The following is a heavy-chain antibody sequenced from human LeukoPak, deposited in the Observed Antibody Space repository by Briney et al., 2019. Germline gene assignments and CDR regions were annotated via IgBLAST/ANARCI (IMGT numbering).Heavy chain of an antibody. Sequence: GGSLRLSCAASGFTLRNYAMSWVRQAPGKGLEWVSSIGAGDKYTYYGDSVKGRFTISRDNSKNTLYLQMNSLRAEDTAIYYCVQSTAWYRSSWYLIYWGQGILVTVSS. CDR2: IGAGDKYT. V-gene: IGHV3-23*01. D-gene: IGHD6-13*01. CDR1: GFTLRNYA. J-gene: IGHJ4*02. CDR3: VQSTAWYRSSWYLIY.